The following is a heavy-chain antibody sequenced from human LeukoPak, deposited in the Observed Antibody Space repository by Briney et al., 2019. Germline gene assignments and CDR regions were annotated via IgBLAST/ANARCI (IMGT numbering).Heavy chain of an antibody. D-gene: IGHD5-12*01. V-gene: IGHV4-34*01. Sequence: PSETLSLTRAVYGGSFRGYYWSWIRQPPGKGREWIGELNHSGSTNYNPSLKSLVTISVDTSKNQFSLKLSSVTAADTAVYYCARGRSIVDIVATISLGFDYWGQGTLVTVSS. CDR3: ARGRSIVDIVATISLGFDY. CDR1: GGSFRGYY. CDR2: LNHSGST. J-gene: IGHJ4*02.